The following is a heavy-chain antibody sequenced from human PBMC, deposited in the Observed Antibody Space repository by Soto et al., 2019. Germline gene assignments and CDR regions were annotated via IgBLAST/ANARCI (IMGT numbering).Heavy chain of an antibody. CDR2: IRAYNGNT. Sequence: QVQLVQSGAEVKKPGASVKVSCKASGYTFTSYGISWVRQAPGQGLEGMGWIRAYNGNTNYARKLQGRVTKTTDTSTSTACMELRSLRSDDTAVYFCARERGYGDYDSGYWGQGTLVTVSS. J-gene: IGHJ4*02. CDR3: ARERGYGDYDSGY. CDR1: GYTFTSYG. D-gene: IGHD4-17*01. V-gene: IGHV1-18*01.